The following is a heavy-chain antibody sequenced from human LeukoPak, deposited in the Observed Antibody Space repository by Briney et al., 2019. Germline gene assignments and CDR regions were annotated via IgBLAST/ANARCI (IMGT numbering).Heavy chain of an antibody. J-gene: IGHJ6*04. D-gene: IGHD6-6*01. CDR3: ARTTYSSSSTVVDV. CDR2: INPNSGGT. Sequence: ASVKVSCKPSGYTFTRYYMHWVRQAPGQGLEGMGWINPNSGGTNYAQKFQGRVTMTRDTFISTAYMELSRLRSDDTAVYYCARTTYSSSSTVVDVWGKGTTVTVSS. CDR1: GYTFTRYY. V-gene: IGHV1-2*02.